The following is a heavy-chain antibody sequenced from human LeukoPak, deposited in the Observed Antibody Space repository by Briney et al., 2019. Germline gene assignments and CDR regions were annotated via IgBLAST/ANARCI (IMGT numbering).Heavy chain of an antibody. CDR3: AKVGSSGSYYY. J-gene: IGHJ4*02. Sequence: PGGSLRLSCAASGFTFSDYGMHWVRQAPGKGLEWVAVISYDGSNKYYADSVKGRFTNSRDNSKNTLYLQMNSLRAEDTAVYYCAKVGSSGSYYYWGQGTLVTVSS. CDR2: ISYDGSNK. D-gene: IGHD1-26*01. V-gene: IGHV3-30*18. CDR1: GFTFSDYG.